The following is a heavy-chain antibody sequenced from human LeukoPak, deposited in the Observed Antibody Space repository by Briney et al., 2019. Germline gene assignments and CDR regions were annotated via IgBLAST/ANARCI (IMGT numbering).Heavy chain of an antibody. D-gene: IGHD3-10*01. Sequence: SVKVSCKAPGGTFSSYAISWVRQAPGQGLEWMGGIIPIFGTANYAQKFQGRVTITTDESTSTAYMELSSLRSEDTAVYYCASGVTMVRGVIWAPLSDAFDIWGQGTMVTVSS. V-gene: IGHV1-69*05. CDR1: GGTFSSYA. CDR3: ASGVTMVRGVIWAPLSDAFDI. CDR2: IIPIFGTA. J-gene: IGHJ3*02.